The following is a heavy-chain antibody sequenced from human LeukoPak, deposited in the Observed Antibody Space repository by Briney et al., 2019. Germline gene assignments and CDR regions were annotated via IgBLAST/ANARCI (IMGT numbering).Heavy chain of an antibody. V-gene: IGHV4-59*01. CDR3: ARDLLGSRSDY. D-gene: IGHD1-26*01. Sequence: PSETLSLTCTVPGVSISSYYWSWIRQPPGKGLEWIGYIYYSGSTNYNPSLKSRVTISVDTSKNQFSLKLSSVTAADTAVYYCARDLLGSRSDYWGQGTLVTVSS. CDR2: IYYSGST. CDR1: GVSISSYY. J-gene: IGHJ4*02.